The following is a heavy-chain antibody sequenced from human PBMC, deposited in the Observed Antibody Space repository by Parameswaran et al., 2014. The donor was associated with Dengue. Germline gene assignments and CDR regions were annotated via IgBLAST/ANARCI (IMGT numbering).Heavy chain of an antibody. V-gene: IGHV3-53*01. CDR3: ARDNGILEWLELAENYYYGMDV. CDR2: IYSGGST. D-gene: IGHD3-3*01. Sequence: VRQAPGKGLEWVSVIYSGGSTYYADSVKGRFTISRGNAKNSLYLQMNSLRAEDTAVYYCARDNGILEWLELAENYYYGMDVWGQGTTVTVSS. J-gene: IGHJ6*02.